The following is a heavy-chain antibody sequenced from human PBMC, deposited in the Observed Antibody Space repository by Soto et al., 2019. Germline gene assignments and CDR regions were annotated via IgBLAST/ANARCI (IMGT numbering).Heavy chain of an antibody. D-gene: IGHD4-17*01. J-gene: IGHJ4*02. CDR2: ISGYGGST. CDR3: AKQRTTVTTSFDY. V-gene: IGHV3-23*01. Sequence: EVQLLESGGGLVQPGGSLTVSCAASGFTFGAHPMSWVRLAPGKGLEWVSTISGYGGSTYYPDSLKGRFIISRDNSKXXXXXXXXXXXXXXXXXXXXAKQRTTVTTSFDYWGQGTLVTVSS. CDR1: GFTFGAHP.